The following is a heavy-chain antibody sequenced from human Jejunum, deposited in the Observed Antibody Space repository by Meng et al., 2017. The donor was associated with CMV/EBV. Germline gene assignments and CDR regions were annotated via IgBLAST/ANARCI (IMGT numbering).Heavy chain of an antibody. V-gene: IGHV4-59*01. J-gene: IGHJ4*02. D-gene: IGHD6-6*01. CDR3: ARARGKQLGLFDY. Sequence: TVSGGYISTYYWSWIRQPPGKGLEWSGYIYYSGNTNYNPSLKSRATISVDTSKNQFSLKLISVTAADTALYYCARARGKQLGLFDYWGQGTLVTVSS. CDR1: GGYISTYY. CDR2: IYYSGNT.